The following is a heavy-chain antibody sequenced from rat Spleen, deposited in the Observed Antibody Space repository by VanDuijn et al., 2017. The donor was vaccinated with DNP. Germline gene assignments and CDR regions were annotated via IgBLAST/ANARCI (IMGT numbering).Heavy chain of an antibody. Sequence: QVQLKESGPGLVQPSETLSLTCTVSGFSLTSYSVSWVRQPSGKRPEWMGRVWYDGDTALNSALKSRLSISRDTSKNQVFLNMNGLQTDDTGTYYCIRDGGGNWFAHWGQGTLVTVST. CDR1: GFSLTSYS. V-gene: IGHV2-63*01. J-gene: IGHJ3*01. CDR3: IRDGGGNWFAH. CDR2: VWYDGDT.